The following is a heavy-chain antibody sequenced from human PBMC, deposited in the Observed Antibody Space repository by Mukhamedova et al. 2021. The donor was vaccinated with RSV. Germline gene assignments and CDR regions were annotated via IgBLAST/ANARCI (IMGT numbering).Heavy chain of an antibody. J-gene: IGHJ4*02. D-gene: IGHD3-22*01. CDR3: AKDTYDSSGYLLF. Sequence: EWVSAISGSGGSTYYADSVKGRLTISRDNSKNTLYLQMNSLRAEDTAVYYCAKDTYDSSGYLLFWGQGTLVTVSS. CDR2: ISGSGGST. V-gene: IGHV3-23*01.